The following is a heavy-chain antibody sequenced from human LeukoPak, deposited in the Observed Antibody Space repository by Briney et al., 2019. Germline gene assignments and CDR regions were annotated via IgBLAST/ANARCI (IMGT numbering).Heavy chain of an antibody. D-gene: IGHD6-13*01. Sequence: SQTLSLTCAISGDSVSSNSVTWNWIRQSPSRGLEWLGRTYYRSTWYNDYAVSVRGRITVNPDTSKNQFSLHLNSVTPEDTAVYYCARARPSSWYRYYFDYWGQGTLVTVSS. CDR2: TYYRSTWYN. CDR3: ARARPSSWYRYYFDY. CDR1: GDSVSSNSVT. J-gene: IGHJ4*02. V-gene: IGHV6-1*01.